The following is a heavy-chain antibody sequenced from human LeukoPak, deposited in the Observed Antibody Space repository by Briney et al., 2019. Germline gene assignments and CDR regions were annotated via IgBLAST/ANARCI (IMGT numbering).Heavy chain of an antibody. J-gene: IGHJ6*03. CDR2: IRYDGSNK. CDR3: TRDPFPRFLSYYMDV. D-gene: IGHD2/OR15-2a*01. V-gene: IGHV3-30*02. Sequence: PGGSLRLSCAASGFTFSSYGMHWVRQAPGKGLEWVAFIRYDGSNKYYADSVKGRFTISRDNSKNTLYLQMNSLRAEDTAVYYCTRDPFPRFLSYYMDVWGKGTTVTVSS. CDR1: GFTFSSYG.